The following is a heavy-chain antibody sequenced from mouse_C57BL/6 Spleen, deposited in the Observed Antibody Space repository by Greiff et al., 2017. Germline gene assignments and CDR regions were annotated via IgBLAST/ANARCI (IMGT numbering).Heavy chain of an antibody. V-gene: IGHV1-81*01. J-gene: IGHJ4*01. Sequence: VQLQQSGAELARPGASVKLSCKASGYTFTSYGISWVKQRTGQGLEWIGEIYPRSGNTYYNEKFKGKATLTADKSSSTAYMELRSLTSEDSAVYFCARGGTTVVASYYYAMDDWGQGTSVTVSS. D-gene: IGHD1-1*01. CDR3: ARGGTTVVASYYYAMDD. CDR1: GYTFTSYG. CDR2: IYPRSGNT.